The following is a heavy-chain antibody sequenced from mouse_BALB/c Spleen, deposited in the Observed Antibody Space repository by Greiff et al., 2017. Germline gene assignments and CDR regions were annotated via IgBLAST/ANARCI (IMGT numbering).Heavy chain of an antibody. CDR2: ISSGGST. D-gene: IGHD1-1*01. CDR1: GFTFSSYA. J-gene: IGHJ1*01. V-gene: IGHV5-6-5*01. Sequence: EVQVVESGGGLVKPGGSLKLSCAASGFTFSSYAMSWVRQTPEKRLEWVASISSGGSTYYPDSVKGRFTISRDNARNILYLQMSSLRSEDTAMYYCAREDYGSTLDVWGAGTTVTVSS. CDR3: AREDYGSTLDV.